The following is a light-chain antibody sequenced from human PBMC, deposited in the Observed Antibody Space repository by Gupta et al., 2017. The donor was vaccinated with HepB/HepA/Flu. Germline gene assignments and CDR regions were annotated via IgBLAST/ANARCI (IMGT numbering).Light chain of an antibody. CDR1: TFNIGAGYD. V-gene: IGLV1-40*01. Sequence: QSVLTQSPSVSGAPGQRVTISCTGSTFNIGAGYDVHWYQQFPGSGPKLLIYGNNNRPSGVPDLFSGSKSGTSASLAITGLQTEDEAYYYCQSYDSSLSGWGVFGGGTKVTVL. CDR2: GNN. CDR3: QSYDSSLSGWGV. J-gene: IGLJ2*01.